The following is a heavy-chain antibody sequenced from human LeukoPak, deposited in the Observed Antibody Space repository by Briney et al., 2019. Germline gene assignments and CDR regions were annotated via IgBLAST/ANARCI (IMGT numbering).Heavy chain of an antibody. V-gene: IGHV1-69*05. CDR1: GGTFSSYA. Sequence: ASVKVSCKAPGGTFSSYAISWVRQAPGQGLEWMGRIIPIFGTANYAQKFQGRVAITTDESTSTAYMELSSLRSVDTAVYYCARSVFPPEAWFDPWGQGTLVTVSS. D-gene: IGHD1-14*01. J-gene: IGHJ5*02. CDR2: IIPIFGTA. CDR3: ARSVFPPEAWFDP.